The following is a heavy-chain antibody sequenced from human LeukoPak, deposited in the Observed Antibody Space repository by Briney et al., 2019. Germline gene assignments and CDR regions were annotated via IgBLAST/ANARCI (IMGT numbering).Heavy chain of an antibody. CDR3: ARGYNGGSDY. D-gene: IGHD3-16*01. CDR2: IKQDGSAR. CDR1: GFIVRDYW. Sequence: PGGSLRLSCAASGFIVRDYWMNWVRQAPGQGLEWPANIKQDGSARYCVGSVKGRFTISSDSAKSLVYLQMDSLRAEDTATYYCARGYNGGSDYWGQGTLVTVSS. J-gene: IGHJ4*02. V-gene: IGHV3-7*01.